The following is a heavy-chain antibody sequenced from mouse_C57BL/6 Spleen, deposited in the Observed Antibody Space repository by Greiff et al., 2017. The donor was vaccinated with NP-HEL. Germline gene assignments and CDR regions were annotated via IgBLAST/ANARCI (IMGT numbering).Heavy chain of an antibody. CDR2: IDPSDSDT. J-gene: IGHJ2*01. CDR1: GYTFTSYW. CDR3: SRYHITTVVATDY. D-gene: IGHD1-1*01. V-gene: IGHV1-52*01. Sequence: QVQLQQPGAELVRPGSSVKLSCKASGYTFTSYWMHWVKQRPIQGLEWIGNIDPSDSDTHYNQQFKDKATLTVDKSSSTAYLQLSSLTYEDSAVYYCSRYHITTVVATDYWGQGTTLTVSS.